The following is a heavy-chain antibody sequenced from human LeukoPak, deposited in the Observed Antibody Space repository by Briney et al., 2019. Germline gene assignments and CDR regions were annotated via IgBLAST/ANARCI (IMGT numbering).Heavy chain of an antibody. Sequence: PSETLSLTCAVYGGSFSGYYWSWIRQPPGKGLGWIGEINHSGSTNYNPSLKSRVTISVDTSKNQFSLKLSSVTAADTAVYYCARVSVPQAGWGQGTLVTVSS. CDR3: ARVSVPQAG. CDR1: GGSFSGYY. CDR2: INHSGST. V-gene: IGHV4-34*01. J-gene: IGHJ4*02.